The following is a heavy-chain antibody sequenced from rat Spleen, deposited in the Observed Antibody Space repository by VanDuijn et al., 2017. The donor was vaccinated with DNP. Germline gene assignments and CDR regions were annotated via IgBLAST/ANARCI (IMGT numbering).Heavy chain of an antibody. CDR2: ISYDGGRT. D-gene: IGHD4-3*01. CDR3: TRGGTYYFDY. Sequence: EVQLVESGGGLVQPGRSMKLSCAASGFTFSDYGMAWVLQAPTKGLEWVASISYDGGRTYYRDSVRGRFTVSRDDSTSTLYLQMDSLRSEDTATYYCTRGGTYYFDYWGQGVLVTVSS. CDR1: GFTFSDYG. V-gene: IGHV5-20*01. J-gene: IGHJ2*01.